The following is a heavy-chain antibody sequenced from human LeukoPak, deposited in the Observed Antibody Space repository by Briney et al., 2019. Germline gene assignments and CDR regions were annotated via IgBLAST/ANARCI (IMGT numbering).Heavy chain of an antibody. CDR2: IDHSGST. D-gene: IGHD1-26*01. J-gene: IGHJ4*02. Sequence: SETLSLTCAVYGGFFGAHYWSWIRQPPGKGLEWIGEIDHSGSTNYAPSLKSRVTLSVDTSKNQFSLRLSSVTAADTALYYCAREASGSPDYFDSWGQGTLVTVSS. CDR3: AREASGSPDYFDS. V-gene: IGHV4-34*01. CDR1: GGFFGAHY.